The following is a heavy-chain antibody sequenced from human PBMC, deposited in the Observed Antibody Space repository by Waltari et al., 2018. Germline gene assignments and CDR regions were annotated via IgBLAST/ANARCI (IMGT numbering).Heavy chain of an antibody. V-gene: IGHV3-53*01. CDR2: IYSGGST. Sequence: EVQLVESGGGLIQPGGSLRLSCAASGFTVSSHYIRWVRQAPGKGLEWVSVIYSGGSTYYADSVKGRFTISRDNSKNTLYLQMNSLRAEDTAVYYCAIHYGDPSLFDYWGQGTLVTVSS. J-gene: IGHJ4*02. CDR3: AIHYGDPSLFDY. D-gene: IGHD4-17*01. CDR1: GFTVSSHY.